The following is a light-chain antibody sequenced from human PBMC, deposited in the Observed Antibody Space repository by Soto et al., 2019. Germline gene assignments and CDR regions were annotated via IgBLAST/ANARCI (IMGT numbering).Light chain of an antibody. Sequence: SYELTQPPSVSVSPGHTASITCSGDKLGDKFACWYQQKPGQSPLLVIYQDGKRPSGIPERFSGSNSGNTATLTIRGTQAMDEADYYCQAWDSNTAYVVFGGGTKLTVL. J-gene: IGLJ2*01. CDR3: QAWDSNTAYVV. CDR1: KLGDKF. CDR2: QDG. V-gene: IGLV3-1*01.